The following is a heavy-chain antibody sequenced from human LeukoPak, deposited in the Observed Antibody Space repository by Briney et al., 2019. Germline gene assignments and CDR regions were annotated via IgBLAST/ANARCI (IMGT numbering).Heavy chain of an antibody. V-gene: IGHV3-30-3*01. CDR3: ARDLEDKAPYYYGSGSNYFDY. D-gene: IGHD3-10*01. CDR2: ISYDGSNK. Sequence: GGSLRLSCAASGFPFSSYAMHWLRQAPGQGLTWVAVISYDGSNKYYADSVKGRFTISRDNSKNTLHLQMNSLRAEDTAVYYCARDLEDKAPYYYGSGSNYFDYWGQGTLVTVSS. J-gene: IGHJ4*02. CDR1: GFPFSSYA.